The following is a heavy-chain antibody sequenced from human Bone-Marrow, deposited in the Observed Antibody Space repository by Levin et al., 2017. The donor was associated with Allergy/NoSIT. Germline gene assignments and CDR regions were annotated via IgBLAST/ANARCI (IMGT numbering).Heavy chain of an antibody. D-gene: IGHD3-22*01. CDR3: ASWAMYHYDRSAFDYFYYAMDV. V-gene: IGHV3-21*01. J-gene: IGHJ6*02. CDR2: ISAGGNYI. Sequence: LSLTCAASGILFSSYDMNWVRQAPGKGLEWVSSISAGGNYIYYADSVKGRFTISRDNAKNSLFLQVNSLRAEDTAVYYCASWAMYHYDRSAFDYFYYAMDVWGQGTTVTVSS. CDR1: GILFSSYD.